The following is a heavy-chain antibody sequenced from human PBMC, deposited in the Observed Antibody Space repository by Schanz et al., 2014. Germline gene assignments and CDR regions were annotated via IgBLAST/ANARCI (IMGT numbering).Heavy chain of an antibody. D-gene: IGHD3-10*01. CDR1: GFTFSSHW. CDR3: AKGRFGELSAFDI. J-gene: IGHJ3*02. CDR2: INSVGSNT. V-gene: IGHV3-74*01. Sequence: EVQLVQSGGGLVQPGGSLRLSCAASGFTFSSHWMHWVRQDPGKGLVWVARINSVGSNTDYADSVKGRFTISRDNSKSTLYVEMNSLRVEDTAVYYCAKGRFGELSAFDIWGQGTMVTVSS.